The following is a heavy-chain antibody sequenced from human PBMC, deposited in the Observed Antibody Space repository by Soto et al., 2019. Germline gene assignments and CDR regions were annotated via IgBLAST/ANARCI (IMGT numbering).Heavy chain of an antibody. Sequence: KTSETLSLTCAVYGGSFSGYYWSWIRQPPGKGLEWIGEINHSGSTNYNPSLKSRVTISVDTSKNQFSLNLNSVTAADTAVYYCARGGIPPSGYGIAYAMDVWGQGTTVTVSS. D-gene: IGHD2-21*01. CDR2: INHSGST. CDR1: GGSFSGYY. V-gene: IGHV4-34*01. CDR3: ARGGIPPSGYGIAYAMDV. J-gene: IGHJ6*02.